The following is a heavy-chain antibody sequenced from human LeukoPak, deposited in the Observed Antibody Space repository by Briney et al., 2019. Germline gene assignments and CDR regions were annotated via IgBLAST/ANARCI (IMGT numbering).Heavy chain of an antibody. CDR1: GGSISSSSYY. CDR2: IYYSGST. D-gene: IGHD2-2*01. Sequence: SETLSLTCTVSGGSISSSSYYWGWIRQPPGKGLEWIGSIYYSGSTNYNPSLKSRVTMSVDTSKNQFSLKLSSVTAADTAVYYCARDAGASSSTSWRGPFDAFDVWGQGTMVTVSS. V-gene: IGHV4-39*07. J-gene: IGHJ3*01. CDR3: ARDAGASSSTSWRGPFDAFDV.